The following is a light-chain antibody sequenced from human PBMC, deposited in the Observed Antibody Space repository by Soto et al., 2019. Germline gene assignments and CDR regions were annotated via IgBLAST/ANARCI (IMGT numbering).Light chain of an antibody. Sequence: EIVMTQSPVTLSVSPGERATLSCRASQFVSSNLAWYQQKPGQPPSLLIYGASTRATGIPARFSGSGSGTDFTLTISSLEPEDFAVYYCQQRSNWPFTFGQGTRLEI. CDR1: QFVSSN. V-gene: IGKV3-11*01. CDR2: GAS. CDR3: QQRSNWPFT. J-gene: IGKJ5*01.